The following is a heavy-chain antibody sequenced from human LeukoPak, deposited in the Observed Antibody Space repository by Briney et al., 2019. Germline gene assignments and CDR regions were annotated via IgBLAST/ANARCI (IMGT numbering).Heavy chain of an antibody. V-gene: IGHV3-30*02. J-gene: IGHJ4*02. CDR2: MRRDGSDI. Sequence: PGGSLRLSCTPSGFTFRNYDMHWVRQAPGKGLEWVAFMRRDGSDIFHADSVKGRFTISRENSSNTLYLQMNSLTVEDTAVYYCAKDNWLPSSPAVAGLGDWNQGTLVIVSS. CDR1: GFTFRNYD. D-gene: IGHD6-19*01. CDR3: AKDNWLPSSPAVAGLGD.